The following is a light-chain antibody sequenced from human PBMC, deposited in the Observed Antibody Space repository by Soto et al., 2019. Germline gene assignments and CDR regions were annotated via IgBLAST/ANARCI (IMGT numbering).Light chain of an antibody. V-gene: IGKV4-1*01. J-gene: IGKJ4*01. Sequence: DIVVTQSPESLAVSLGERATINCKSSQSVLYSSNNKNYLDWYQQKPGQPPKLLIYWASTRESGVPDRFSGSGSGTEFTLTISSLQAEDVAVYYCQQYYSIPRTFGGGTKVEIK. CDR2: WAS. CDR1: QSVLYSSNNKNY. CDR3: QQYYSIPRT.